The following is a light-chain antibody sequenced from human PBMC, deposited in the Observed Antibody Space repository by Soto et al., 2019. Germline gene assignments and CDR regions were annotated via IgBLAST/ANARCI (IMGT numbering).Light chain of an antibody. Sequence: LVLIQSPATLSVSPGERATLSFRASQNIRNYLIWYQQKPGQAPRLLIYDVSNRATDIPARFSGSGSGTDFTLTISSLEPEDLAVYYCQQRSNWPRTFGQGTKVDIK. J-gene: IGKJ1*01. CDR1: QNIRNY. CDR3: QQRSNWPRT. CDR2: DVS. V-gene: IGKV3-11*01.